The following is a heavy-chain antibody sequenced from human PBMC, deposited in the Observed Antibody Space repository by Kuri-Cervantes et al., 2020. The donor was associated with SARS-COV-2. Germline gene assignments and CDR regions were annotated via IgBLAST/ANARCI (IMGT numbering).Heavy chain of an antibody. Sequence: ASVKVSCKASGYTFTGYYMHWVRQAPGQGLEWMGWINPNSGGTNYAQKLQGRVTMTTDTSTSAAYMELPRLRSDDTAVYYCARACFDWLSGVPQCYFDYWGQGTLVTVSS. J-gene: IGHJ4*02. D-gene: IGHD3-9*01. CDR2: INPNSGGT. CDR3: ARACFDWLSGVPQCYFDY. CDR1: GYTFTGYY. V-gene: IGHV1-2*02.